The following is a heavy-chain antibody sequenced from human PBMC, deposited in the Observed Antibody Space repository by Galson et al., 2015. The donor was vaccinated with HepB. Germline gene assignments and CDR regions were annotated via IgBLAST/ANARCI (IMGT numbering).Heavy chain of an antibody. Sequence: SLRLSCAASGFTFSSYAMHWVRQAPGKGLEWVAVISYDGSNKYYADSVKGRFTISRDNSKNSLYLQMNSLRAEDTAVYYCASVSDWGQGTLVTVSS. V-gene: IGHV3-30-3*01. CDR3: ASVSD. J-gene: IGHJ4*02. CDR2: ISYDGSNK. CDR1: GFTFSSYA.